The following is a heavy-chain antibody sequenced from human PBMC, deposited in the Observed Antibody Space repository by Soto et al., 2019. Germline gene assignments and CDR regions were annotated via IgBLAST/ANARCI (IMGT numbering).Heavy chain of an antibody. V-gene: IGHV1-8*01. CDR2: MNPNSGNT. Sequence: ASVKVSCKASVYTFTRYDINWVRQATGQGLEWMGWMNPNSGNTGYAQKFQGRVTMTRNTSISTAYMELSSLRSEDTAVYYCARAGCSSTSCYDWFDPWGQGTLVTVSS. J-gene: IGHJ5*02. D-gene: IGHD2-2*01. CDR3: ARAGCSSTSCYDWFDP. CDR1: VYTFTRYD.